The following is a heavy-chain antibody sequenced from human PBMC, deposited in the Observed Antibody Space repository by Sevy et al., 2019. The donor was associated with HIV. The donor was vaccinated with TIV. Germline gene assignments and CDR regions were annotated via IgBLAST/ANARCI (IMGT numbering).Heavy chain of an antibody. CDR3: ARGSALRIAVAISYYYYYYMDV. Sequence: SETLSLTCAVYGGSFSGYYWSWIRQPPGKGLEWIGEINHSGSTNYNPSLKSRVTISVDTSKNQFSLKLSSVTAADTAVYYCARGSALRIAVAISYYYYYYMDVWGKGTTVTVSS. J-gene: IGHJ6*03. CDR2: INHSGST. V-gene: IGHV4-34*01. D-gene: IGHD6-19*01. CDR1: GGSFSGYY.